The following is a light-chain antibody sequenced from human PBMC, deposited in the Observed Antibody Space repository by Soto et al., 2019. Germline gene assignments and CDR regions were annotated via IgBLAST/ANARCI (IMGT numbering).Light chain of an antibody. CDR3: QPYGSSGT. J-gene: IGKJ1*01. CDR1: QSVSNNY. CDR2: GAS. V-gene: IGKV3-20*01. Sequence: IVLTQSPCTLCRSAEERATLCCRASQSVSNNYLAWYQQKPGQAPRLLIYGASNRATGIPDRFSGSGSGTDFTLSISRLEPEDFAGYYCQPYGSSGTFGQGTKVDIK.